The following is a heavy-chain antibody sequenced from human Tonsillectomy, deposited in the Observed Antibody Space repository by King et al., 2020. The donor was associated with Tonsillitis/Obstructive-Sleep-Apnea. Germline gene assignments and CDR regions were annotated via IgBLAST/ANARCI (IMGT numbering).Heavy chain of an antibody. J-gene: IGHJ6*03. CDR2: IIPLFGTT. CDR1: GGTFSNYA. Sequence: QLVQSGAEVKKPGFSVKVSCKASGGTFSNYAISWVRQAPGQGLEWMGGIIPLFGTTNYAQKFQGRVTITADESTSTAYMELSSLRSEDTAVYYCARLAVTDYMGVWGKGTTVTVSS. CDR3: ARLAVTDYMGV. D-gene: IGHD2-21*02. V-gene: IGHV1-69*01.